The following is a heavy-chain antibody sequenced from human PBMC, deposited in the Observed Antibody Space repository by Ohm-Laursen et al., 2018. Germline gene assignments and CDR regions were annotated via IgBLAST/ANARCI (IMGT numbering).Heavy chain of an antibody. CDR2: VYSSVST. CDR1: GGSISNYY. CDR3: ARGTGYNYED. D-gene: IGHD5-24*01. V-gene: IGHV4-4*07. J-gene: IGHJ4*02. Sequence: GTLSLTYIVSGGSISNYYWSWIRQPAGKGLEWIGRVYSSVSTDYNPSLKSRVTMSVDTSKKQFSLKLSSVTAADTAVYYCARGTGYNYEDWGQGTLVTVSS.